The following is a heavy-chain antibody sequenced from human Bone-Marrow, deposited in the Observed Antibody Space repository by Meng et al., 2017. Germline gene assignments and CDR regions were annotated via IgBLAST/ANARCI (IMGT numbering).Heavy chain of an antibody. CDR2: IRSKANSYAT. CDR3: TRPVVAAEWGWEDV. CDR1: GFTFSGSA. J-gene: IGHJ6*02. D-gene: IGHD2-15*01. Sequence: GESLKISCAASGFTFSGSAMHWVRQASGKGLEWVGRIRSKANSYATAYAASVKGRFTISRDDSKNTAYLQMNSLKIEDTAVYYCTRPVVAAEWGWEDVWGQGTTVTVSS. V-gene: IGHV3-73*01.